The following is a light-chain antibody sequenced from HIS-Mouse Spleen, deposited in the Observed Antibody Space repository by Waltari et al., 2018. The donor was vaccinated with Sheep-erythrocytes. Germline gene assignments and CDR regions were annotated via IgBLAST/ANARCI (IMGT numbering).Light chain of an antibody. CDR3: CSYAGSSTLV. J-gene: IGLJ2*01. V-gene: IGLV2-23*01. Sequence: QSALTQPASVSGSPGQSITISCTGTSSDVGSYNLVSWYQQHPGKAPKPMIYEGSKRPSGVSNRFSGSKSGNTASLTISGLHAEDEADYYCCSYAGSSTLVFGGGTKLTVL. CDR2: EGS. CDR1: SSDVGSYNL.